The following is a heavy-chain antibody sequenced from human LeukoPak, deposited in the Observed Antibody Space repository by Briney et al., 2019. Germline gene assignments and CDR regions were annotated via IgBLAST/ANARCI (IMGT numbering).Heavy chain of an antibody. J-gene: IGHJ4*02. CDR1: GGSISSYY. CDR3: ASHITMVRGMYFDY. CDR2: IYYSGST. D-gene: IGHD3-10*01. Sequence: PSETLSLTCTVSGGSISSYYWNWIRQPPGKGLEWIGYIYYSGSTSYNPSLKSRVTISVDTSKNQFSLNLSSVTAADTAVYYCASHITMVRGMYFDYWGQETLVTVSS. V-gene: IGHV4-59*01.